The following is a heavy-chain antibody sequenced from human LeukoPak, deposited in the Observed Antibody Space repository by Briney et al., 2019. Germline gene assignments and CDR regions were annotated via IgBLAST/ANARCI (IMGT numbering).Heavy chain of an antibody. CDR3: AKPFELVVPAAIPFPYYYYYMDV. Sequence: PGGSLRLSCAASGFTFSSYAMSWVRQAPGKGLEWVSAISGSGGSTYYADSVKGRFTISRDNSKNTLYLQMNSLRAEDTAVYYCAKPFELVVPAAIPFPYYYYYMDVWGQGTTVTVSS. CDR2: ISGSGGST. V-gene: IGHV3-23*01. D-gene: IGHD2-2*02. CDR1: GFTFSSYA. J-gene: IGHJ6*03.